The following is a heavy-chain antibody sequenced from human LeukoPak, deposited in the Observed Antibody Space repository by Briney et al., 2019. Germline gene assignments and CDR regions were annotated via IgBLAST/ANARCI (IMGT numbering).Heavy chain of an antibody. V-gene: IGHV3-74*01. CDR1: GFTFSSYS. CDR3: ARGGRGGAFDI. CDR2: FYSDGGRT. Sequence: HPGGSLRLSCAASGFTFSSYSMNWVRQAPGKGLVWVARFYSDGGRTNYADSVKGRFTISGDNAKNTQYLQMSSLRAEDTAVYYCARGGRGGAFDIWGQGTMVTVSS. D-gene: IGHD1-26*01. J-gene: IGHJ3*02.